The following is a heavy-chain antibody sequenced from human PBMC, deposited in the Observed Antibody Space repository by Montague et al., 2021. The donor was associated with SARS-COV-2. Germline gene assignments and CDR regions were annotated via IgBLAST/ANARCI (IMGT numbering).Heavy chain of an antibody. V-gene: IGHV4-59*01. CDR3: AKGPLGYYYYYMDV. CDR1: GGSISSYY. CDR2: IYYSGST. D-gene: IGHD7-27*01. Sequence: SETLSLTCTVSGGSISSYYWSWIRQPPGKGLEWIGYIYYSGSTNYNPSLKSRVTISVDTSKNQFSLKLSSVTAADTAVYYCAKGPLGYYYYYMDVWGKGTPVTVSS. J-gene: IGHJ6*03.